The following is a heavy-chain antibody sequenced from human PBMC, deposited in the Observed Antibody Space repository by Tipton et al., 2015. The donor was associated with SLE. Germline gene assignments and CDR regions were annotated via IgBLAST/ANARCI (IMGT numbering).Heavy chain of an antibody. CDR3: ARHAGRAANPFDF. CDR1: GGSISSTSDY. V-gene: IGHV4-39*01. J-gene: IGHJ4*02. D-gene: IGHD5-18*01. CDR2: IYYSGST. Sequence: TLSLTCTVSGGSISSTSDYWGWIRQPPGKGLEWIGSIYYSGSTSYNPALKSRVTISVDMSKNQFSLKLSSVTAADTAVYYCARHAGRAANPFDFWGQGTLVTVSS.